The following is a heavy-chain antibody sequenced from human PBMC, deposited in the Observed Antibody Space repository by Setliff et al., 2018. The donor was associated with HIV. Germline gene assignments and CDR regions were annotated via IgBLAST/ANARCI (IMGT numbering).Heavy chain of an antibody. CDR2: INGDGNKK. V-gene: IGHV3-7*03. Sequence: PGGSLRLSCAASGFVFTDFWMSWARQAPGKGLEWVANINGDGNKKYYVDSVKGRFTISRDNAKNSLYLQMNSLGADDTAVYYCAALSLRTNAVYGVISTRFDPWGQGTLVTVSS. CDR3: AALSLRTNAVYGVISTRFDP. J-gene: IGHJ5*02. D-gene: IGHD2-8*01. CDR1: GFVFTDFW.